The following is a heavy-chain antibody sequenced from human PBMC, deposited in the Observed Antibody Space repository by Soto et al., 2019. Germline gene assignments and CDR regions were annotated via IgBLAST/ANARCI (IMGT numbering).Heavy chain of an antibody. CDR3: VRDNEMWSQHGDD. J-gene: IGHJ4*02. D-gene: IGHD2-21*01. Sequence: GGSLRLSCAASGFTFSSYAMNWVRQAPGKGLEWLSYISRGGSTVYYADSVKGRFTISRDNVNNSLYLQMNSLRDEDTAVYHCVRDNEMWSQHGDDWGQGTLVTVSS. CDR2: ISRGGSTV. V-gene: IGHV3-48*02. CDR1: GFTFSSYA.